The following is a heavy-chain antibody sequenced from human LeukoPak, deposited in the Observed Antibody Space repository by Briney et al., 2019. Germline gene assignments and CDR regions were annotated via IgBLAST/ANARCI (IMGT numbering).Heavy chain of an antibody. D-gene: IGHD3-3*01. J-gene: IGHJ6*03. CDR2: ISAYNGNT. CDR3: AREGLVAIFGVVDYYHYMDV. V-gene: IGHV1-18*01. CDR1: GYTFTSYG. Sequence: ASVKLSCKASGYTFTSYGISWVRQAPGQGLEWMGWISAYNGNTNYAQNHQGRVTMTTDTSTSTAYMELMSLRSDHTAVYYCAREGLVAIFGVVDYYHYMDVWGKGTTVTVSS.